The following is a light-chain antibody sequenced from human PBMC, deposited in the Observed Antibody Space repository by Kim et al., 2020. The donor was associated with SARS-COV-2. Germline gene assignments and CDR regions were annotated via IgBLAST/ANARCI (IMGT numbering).Light chain of an antibody. CDR1: NIGSKS. J-gene: IGLJ3*02. V-gene: IGLV3-21*04. CDR2: YDS. Sequence: SYELTQPPSVSVAPGKTARITCGGNNIGSKSVHWYQQKPGQAPVLVIYYDSDRPSGIPERFSGSNSGNTATLTISRVEAGDEADYYCQVWDSSLWV. CDR3: QVWDSSLWV.